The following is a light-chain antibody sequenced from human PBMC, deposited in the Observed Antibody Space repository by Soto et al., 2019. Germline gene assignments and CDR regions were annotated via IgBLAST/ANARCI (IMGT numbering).Light chain of an antibody. Sequence: EIVMTQSPATLSMSPGERATLSCRASQSVSSSLAWYQQKPGQAPRLLIYGASTRATGIPDRFSGSGSETEFTLTISSLQAEXFAIYYCQQYNNWWTFGQGTKVEIK. CDR3: QQYNNWWT. CDR1: QSVSSS. V-gene: IGKV3-15*01. CDR2: GAS. J-gene: IGKJ1*01.